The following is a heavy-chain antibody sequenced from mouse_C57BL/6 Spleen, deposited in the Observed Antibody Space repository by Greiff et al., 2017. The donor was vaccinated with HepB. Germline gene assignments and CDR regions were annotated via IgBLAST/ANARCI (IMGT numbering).Heavy chain of an antibody. CDR2: IDPSDSYT. D-gene: IGHD2-1*01. Sequence: QVQLQQSGAELVMPGASVKLSCKASGYTFTSYWMHWVKQRPGQGLEWIGEIDPSDSYTNYNQKFKGKSTLTVDKSSSTAYMQLSSLTSEDSAVYYCARRGYGNFGDYWGQGTTLTVSS. V-gene: IGHV1-69*01. CDR1: GYTFTSYW. CDR3: ARRGYGNFGDY. J-gene: IGHJ2*01.